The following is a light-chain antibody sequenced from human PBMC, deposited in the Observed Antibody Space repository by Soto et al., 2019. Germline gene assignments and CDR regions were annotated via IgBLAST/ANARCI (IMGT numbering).Light chain of an antibody. CDR2: GAF. Sequence: EIVLTQSPGTLSLSPGERATLSCRASQSVSSNYLAWYQQIPGQAPRLLIYGAFTRATGIPARFSGSGSGTEFTLTISSLQSEDFADYYCQQYNNWPPWTFGQGTKVDIK. V-gene: IGKV3-15*01. CDR3: QQYNNWPPWT. CDR1: QSVSSN. J-gene: IGKJ1*01.